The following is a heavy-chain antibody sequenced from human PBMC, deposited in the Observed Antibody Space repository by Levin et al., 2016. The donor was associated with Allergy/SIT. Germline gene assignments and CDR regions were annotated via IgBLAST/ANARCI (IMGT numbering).Heavy chain of an antibody. Sequence: GESLKISCAGSGFTFSAYDMHWVRQAPGKGLEWVALISYDGSNKYYADSVKGRFTISRDNSKNTLYLQMNSLRAEDTAVYYCAKQSTNWSWGQGTLVTVSS. J-gene: IGHJ4*02. D-gene: IGHD1-1*01. CDR2: ISYDGSNK. V-gene: IGHV3-30*18. CDR1: GFTFSAYD. CDR3: AKQSTNWS.